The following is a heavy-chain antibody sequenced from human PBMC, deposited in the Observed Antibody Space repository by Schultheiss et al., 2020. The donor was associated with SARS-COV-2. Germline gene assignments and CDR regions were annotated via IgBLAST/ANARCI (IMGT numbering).Heavy chain of an antibody. Sequence: ASVKVSCKASGYTFTSYYMHWVRQAPGQGLEWMGWINPNSGGTNYAQKFQGRVTITADESTSTAYMELSSLRSEDTAVYYCARETFYYDSSAYLAPDYWGQGTLVTVSS. D-gene: IGHD3-22*01. V-gene: IGHV1-2*02. J-gene: IGHJ4*02. CDR2: INPNSGGT. CDR1: GYTFTSYY. CDR3: ARETFYYDSSAYLAPDY.